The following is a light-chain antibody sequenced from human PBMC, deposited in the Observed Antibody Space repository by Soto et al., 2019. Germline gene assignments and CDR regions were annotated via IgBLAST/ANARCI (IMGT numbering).Light chain of an antibody. J-gene: IGLJ2*01. Sequence: QSVLTQPPSVSAAPGQKVTISCSGSSSNIGSNSVSWYQQLPGTAPKLLIYDNNKRPSGIPDRSSGSKSGTSATLGITGLQTGDEADYYCGTWDSSLSVVVIGGGTKLTVL. V-gene: IGLV1-51*01. CDR1: SSNIGSNS. CDR2: DNN. CDR3: GTWDSSLSVVV.